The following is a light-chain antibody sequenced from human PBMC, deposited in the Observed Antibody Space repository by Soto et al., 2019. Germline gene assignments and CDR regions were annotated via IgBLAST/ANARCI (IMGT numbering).Light chain of an antibody. CDR3: QQYYSFPYT. Sequence: VIWMTQSPSVISAYPGARVNITFRMSPAISSHLAWYQQKPGKAPNLLLFATSTLQLGVPSRFSGSVYGTDFTLSINSLQSEDFATYDCQQYYSFPYTFGRGTKVDI. CDR1: PAISSH. J-gene: IGKJ2*01. V-gene: IGKV1D-8*01. CDR2: ATS.